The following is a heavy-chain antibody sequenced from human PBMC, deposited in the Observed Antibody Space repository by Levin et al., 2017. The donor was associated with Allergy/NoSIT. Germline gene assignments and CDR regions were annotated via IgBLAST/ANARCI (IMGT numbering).Heavy chain of an antibody. D-gene: IGHD3-10*01. CDR2: LSYDGSNK. CDR3: ARDRPSYGSGRMGAFDI. Sequence: HPGGSLRLSCAASGFTFSTYAMHWVRHAPSKGLEWVAVLSYDGSNKDYADSVKGRFTISRDNSKKTQYLQMNSLRAEDTAVYYCARDRPSYGSGRMGAFDIWGQGTMVTVSS. CDR1: GFTFSTYA. J-gene: IGHJ3*02. V-gene: IGHV3-30-3*01.